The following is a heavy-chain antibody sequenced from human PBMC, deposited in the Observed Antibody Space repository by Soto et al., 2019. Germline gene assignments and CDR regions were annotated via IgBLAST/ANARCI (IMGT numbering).Heavy chain of an antibody. D-gene: IGHD3-3*01. Sequence: QVQLVQSGAEVKKPGASVKVSCKASGYTFTSYAMHWVRQAPGQRLEWMGWINAGNGNTKYSQKFQGRVTITRDTSASTAYMELSSLRSEDTAVYYCASGSYDFWSGYRRGYGMDVWGQGTTVTVSS. CDR3: ASGSYDFWSGYRRGYGMDV. J-gene: IGHJ6*02. V-gene: IGHV1-3*01. CDR2: INAGNGNT. CDR1: GYTFTSYA.